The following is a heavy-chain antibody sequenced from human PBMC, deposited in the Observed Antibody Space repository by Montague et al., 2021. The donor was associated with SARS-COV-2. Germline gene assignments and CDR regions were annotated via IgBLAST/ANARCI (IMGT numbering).Heavy chain of an antibody. CDR1: GGSISGSY. D-gene: IGHD7-27*01. V-gene: IGHV4-59*08. CDR3: ARHANWDSYYFDY. CDR2: IYHYGSA. J-gene: IGHJ4*02. Sequence: SETLSLTCSVSGGSISGSYWSWIRQPPGKGLEWIGYIYHYGSAKYNPSLKSRVTISVDTSKNQFSLKLSSVTAVDTAVYYCARHANWDSYYFDYWGQGTLVTVSS.